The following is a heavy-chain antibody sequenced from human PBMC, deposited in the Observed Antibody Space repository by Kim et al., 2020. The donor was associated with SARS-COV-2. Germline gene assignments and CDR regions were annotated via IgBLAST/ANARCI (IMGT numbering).Heavy chain of an antibody. Sequence: YTPARKSRITISVDTSKNQFSLQLSSETAADSAVYYCARPSTMVRGVIGEWGQGTLVTVSS. D-gene: IGHD3-10*01. V-gene: IGHV4-34*01. CDR3: ARPSTMVRGVIGE. J-gene: IGHJ4*02.